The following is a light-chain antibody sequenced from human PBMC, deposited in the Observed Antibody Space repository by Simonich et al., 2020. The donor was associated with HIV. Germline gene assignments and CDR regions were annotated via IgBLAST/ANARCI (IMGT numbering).Light chain of an antibody. CDR1: KCVLYSSNNKNY. Sequence: DIVMTQSPDSLAVSLGERATINCKYSKCVLYSSNNKNYLAWYQQKPGQPPNLLIIWASSRESGVPDRFSGSGSGTDFTRTISSLQAEDVAVYYCQQYYNTLWTFGQGTKVEIK. CDR3: QQYYNTLWT. V-gene: IGKV4-1*01. J-gene: IGKJ1*01. CDR2: WAS.